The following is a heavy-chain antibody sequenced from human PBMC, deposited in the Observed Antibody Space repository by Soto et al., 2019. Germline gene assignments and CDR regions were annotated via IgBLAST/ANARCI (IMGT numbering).Heavy chain of an antibody. Sequence: QVQLQESGPGLVKPSQTLSLTCTVSGGSISSGGYYWSWIRQHPGKGLEWIGYIYYSGSTHYNPSLKSRVTMSGETSKNQFSLKLSSVTAADTAVYYCARVCGGDCHNAFDIWGQGTMVTVSS. J-gene: IGHJ3*02. D-gene: IGHD2-21*02. CDR3: ARVCGGDCHNAFDI. CDR2: IYYSGST. CDR1: GGSISSGGYY. V-gene: IGHV4-31*03.